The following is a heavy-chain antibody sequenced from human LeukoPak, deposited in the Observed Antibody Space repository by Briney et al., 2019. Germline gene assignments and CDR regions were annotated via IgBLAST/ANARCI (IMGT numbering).Heavy chain of an antibody. D-gene: IGHD3-10*01. CDR2: IYYSGST. V-gene: IGHV4-39*07. CDR3: ARADIGSGSYYRYYYYMDV. Sequence: PSETLSLTCTVSGGSISSSTYYWGWIRQPPGKGLEWIGSIYYSGSTYYNPSLKSRVSISVDTSKNQFSLKLNSVTAADTAVYYCARADIGSGSYYRYYYYMDVWGKGTTVTVSS. CDR1: GGSISSSTYY. J-gene: IGHJ6*03.